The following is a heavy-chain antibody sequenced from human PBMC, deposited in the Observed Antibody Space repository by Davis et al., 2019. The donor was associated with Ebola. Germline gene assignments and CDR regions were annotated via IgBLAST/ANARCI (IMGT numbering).Heavy chain of an antibody. CDR1: GFNFRKYW. J-gene: IGHJ6*02. CDR2: IDQDGTRT. CDR3: LYGMDV. Sequence: GESLKISCAASGFNFRKYWLHWVRQAPGKGLVWVSRIDQDGTRTVYADSVKGRFTIYRDNAKNSLYLQMNSLRVEDTAVYYCLYGMDVWGQGTTVTVSS. V-gene: IGHV3-74*01.